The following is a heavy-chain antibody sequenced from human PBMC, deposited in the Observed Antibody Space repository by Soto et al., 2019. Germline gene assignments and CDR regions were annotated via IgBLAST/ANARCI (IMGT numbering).Heavy chain of an antibody. CDR1: NGSFSVYY. Sequence: PSETLSLTCAVSNGSFSVYYWIWIRQPPGKGLEWIGEINHSGSTNYNPSLKSRVTMSVDTSKNQFSLKLSSVTAADTAVYYCGRDSTRPCAFDVWGQGTMVTVSS. V-gene: IGHV4-34*01. CDR3: GRDSTRPCAFDV. J-gene: IGHJ3*01. CDR2: INHSGST. D-gene: IGHD4-4*01.